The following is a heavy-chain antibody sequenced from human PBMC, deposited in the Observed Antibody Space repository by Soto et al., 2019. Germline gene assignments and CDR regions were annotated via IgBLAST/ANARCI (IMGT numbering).Heavy chain of an antibody. J-gene: IGHJ4*02. CDR2: ISYDGSNK. D-gene: IGHD6-6*01. V-gene: IGHV3-30-3*01. CDR3: ARERLSSSFDY. CDR1: GFTFSSYA. Sequence: GGSLRLSCAASGFTFSSYAMHWVRQAPGKGLEWVAVISYDGSNKYYADSVKGRFTISRDNSKNTLYLQMNSLRAEDTAVYYCARERLSSSFDYWGQGTLVTVSS.